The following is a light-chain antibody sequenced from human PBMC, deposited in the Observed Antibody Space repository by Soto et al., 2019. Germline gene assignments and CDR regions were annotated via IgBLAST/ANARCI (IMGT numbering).Light chain of an antibody. CDR2: GAS. Sequence: ETVMTQSPATLSVSPGERATLSCWASQSVNSNLAWYQQKLGQAPRVLIYGASTRATGLPDRFNGEGSGTDFTLTISRLEPEDFAVYYCQQYGSSPWTFGQGTKVDIK. CDR1: QSVNSN. J-gene: IGKJ1*01. V-gene: IGKV3-20*01. CDR3: QQYGSSPWT.